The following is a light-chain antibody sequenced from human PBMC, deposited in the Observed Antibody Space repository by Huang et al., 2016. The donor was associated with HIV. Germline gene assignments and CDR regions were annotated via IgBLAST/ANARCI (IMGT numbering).Light chain of an antibody. V-gene: IGKV1-39*01. CDR2: TAS. J-gene: IGKJ1*01. Sequence: DIQMTQSPSSLSAPLGDRVTITCRASQTISTYLNWFQQKPGKAPKLLISTASTLQSGVPSRFSGSGSGTDFTLTISSLQPEDFATYYCQQSYSTPRTFGQGTKVEIK. CDR1: QTISTY. CDR3: QQSYSTPRT.